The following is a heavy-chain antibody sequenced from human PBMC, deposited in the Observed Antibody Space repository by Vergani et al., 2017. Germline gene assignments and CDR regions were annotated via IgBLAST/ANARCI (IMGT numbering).Heavy chain of an antibody. J-gene: IGHJ5*02. Sequence: QVQLQQWGAGLLKPSETLSLTCAVYGGSFSGYYWSWIRQPPGKGLEWIGEINHSGSTNDNPSLKSRVTISVDTSKNQFSLKLSSVTAADTAVYYCARLRRGYSYGWGNWFDPWGQGTLVTVSS. CDR2: INHSGST. CDR3: ARLRRGYSYGWGNWFDP. V-gene: IGHV4-34*01. D-gene: IGHD5-18*01. CDR1: GGSFSGYY.